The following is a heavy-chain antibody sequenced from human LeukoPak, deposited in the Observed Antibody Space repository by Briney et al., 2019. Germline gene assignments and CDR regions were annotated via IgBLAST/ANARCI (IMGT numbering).Heavy chain of an antibody. V-gene: IGHV3-21*01. CDR3: ARDCSGGSCYAIGQFDY. J-gene: IGHJ4*02. CDR2: ISSSSSYI. Sequence: GGSLRLSCAASGFTFSSYSMNWVRQAPGKGLEWVSSISSSSSYIYYADSVKGRFTISRDNAKNSLYLQMNSLRAEDTAVYYCARDCSGGSCYAIGQFDYWGQGTLVTVSS. CDR1: GFTFSSYS. D-gene: IGHD2-15*01.